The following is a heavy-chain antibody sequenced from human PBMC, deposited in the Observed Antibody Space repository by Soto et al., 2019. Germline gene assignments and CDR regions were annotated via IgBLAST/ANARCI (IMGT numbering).Heavy chain of an antibody. CDR2: IYYSGST. D-gene: IGHD3-22*01. CDR1: GGSISSSSYY. CDR3: ARNPYYDSSGKGGHWFDP. V-gene: IGHV4-39*01. Sequence: SETLSLTCTVSGGSISSSSYYWGWIRQPPGKGLEWIGSIYYSGSTYYNPSLKSRVTISVDTSKNQFSLKLSSVTAADTAVYYCARNPYYDSSGKGGHWFDPWGQGTLVTVS. J-gene: IGHJ5*02.